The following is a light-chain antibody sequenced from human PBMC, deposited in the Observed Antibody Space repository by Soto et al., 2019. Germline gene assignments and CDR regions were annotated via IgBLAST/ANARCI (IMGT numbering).Light chain of an antibody. CDR3: SSYTSSSNLV. J-gene: IGLJ1*01. CDR1: SSDVGGYNY. Sequence: QSALTQPASVSGSPGQSITISCTGTSSDVGGYNYVSWYQQHPGKAPKLMIYEVSNRPSGVSNRLSGSKSGNTASLTISGLQAEDEADYYCSSYTSSSNLVLGNGTKVT. CDR2: EVS. V-gene: IGLV2-14*01.